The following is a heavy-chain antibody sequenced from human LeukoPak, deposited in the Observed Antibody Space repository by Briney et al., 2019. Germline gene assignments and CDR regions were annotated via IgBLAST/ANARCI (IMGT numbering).Heavy chain of an antibody. CDR1: GYDFTSYA. J-gene: IGHJ3*02. CDR2: INAGNGNT. V-gene: IGHV1-3*01. Sequence: ASVKASCKASGYDFTSYAMHWVRQAPGQRLEWMGWINAGNGNTKYSQKFQDRVTVTRDTSTSTAYMELSSLRSEDTAVYYCAKDEKGYYHDTSGYPDAFDIWGQGTMVTVSS. D-gene: IGHD3-22*01. CDR3: AKDEKGYYHDTSGYPDAFDI.